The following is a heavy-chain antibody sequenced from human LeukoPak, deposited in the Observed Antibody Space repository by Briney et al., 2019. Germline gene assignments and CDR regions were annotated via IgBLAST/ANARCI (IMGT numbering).Heavy chain of an antibody. Sequence: GRSLRLSCEASGFTFNTYSMNWARQAPGKGLEWVSSIDSSGGYMFYADSVKGRFIISRDNAKDSLYLQMNSLRVEDTAVYYCLRGDRRDYWGQGTLVTVSS. V-gene: IGHV3-21*06. CDR3: LRGDRRDY. J-gene: IGHJ4*02. CDR2: IDSSGGYM. CDR1: GFTFNTYS.